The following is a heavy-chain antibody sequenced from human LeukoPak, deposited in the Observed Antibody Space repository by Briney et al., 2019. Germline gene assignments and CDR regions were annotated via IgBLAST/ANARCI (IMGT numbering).Heavy chain of an antibody. V-gene: IGHV3-33*01. D-gene: IGHD2-15*01. CDR3: VRDPCSAGTCYSAY. CDR2: IWDDGRTK. J-gene: IGHJ4*02. Sequence: SGRSLRLSCAASGFTVSSYGMHWVRQAPGKGLEWVAVIWDDGRTKNYVDSVKGRFTISRDSSKNTPYLQMNSLRAEDTAVYYCVRDPCSAGTCYSAYWGQGTLVTVSS. CDR1: GFTVSSYG.